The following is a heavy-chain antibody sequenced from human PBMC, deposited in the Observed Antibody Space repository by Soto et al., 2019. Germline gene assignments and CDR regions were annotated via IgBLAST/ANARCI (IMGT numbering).Heavy chain of an antibody. CDR1: GDSVSSNSAA. V-gene: IGHV6-1*01. CDR3: AREVTQLWLRGGEAFDI. J-gene: IGHJ3*02. Sequence: PSQTLSPTCAISGDSVSSNSAAWNWIRQSPSRGLEWLGRTYYRSKWYNDYAVSVKSRITINPDTSKNQFSLQLNSVTPEDTAVYYCAREVTQLWLRGGEAFDIWGQGTMVTVS. CDR2: TYYRSKWYN. D-gene: IGHD5-18*01.